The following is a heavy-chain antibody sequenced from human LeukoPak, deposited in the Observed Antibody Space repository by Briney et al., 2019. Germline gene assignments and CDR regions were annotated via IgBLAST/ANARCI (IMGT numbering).Heavy chain of an antibody. CDR3: ARDDSSGYDY. Sequence: GESLKISCKGSGYSFTSYWIGWVGQMPGKGLEWMGRIDPSDSYTNYSPSFQGHVTISTDKSISTAYLQWSSLKASDTAMYYCARDDSSGYDYWGQGTLVTVSS. CDR1: GYSFTSYW. CDR2: IDPSDSYT. V-gene: IGHV5-10-1*01. D-gene: IGHD3-22*01. J-gene: IGHJ4*02.